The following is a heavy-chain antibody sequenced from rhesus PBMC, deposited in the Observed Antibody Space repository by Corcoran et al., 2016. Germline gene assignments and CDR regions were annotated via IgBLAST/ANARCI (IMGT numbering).Heavy chain of an antibody. J-gene: IGHJ4*01. CDR2: IYGSGSST. CDR3: ARKYEDDYGYLVDY. D-gene: IGHD3-9*01. Sequence: QLQLQESGPGLVKPSETLSVPCAVSGGSISSSYWSWIRQAPGKGLEWIGYIYGSGSSTNYNPSLKSRVTLSVDTSKNQLSLKLSSVTAADTAVYYCARKYEDDYGYLVDYWGQGVLVTVSS. CDR1: GGSISSSY. V-gene: IGHV4-169*01.